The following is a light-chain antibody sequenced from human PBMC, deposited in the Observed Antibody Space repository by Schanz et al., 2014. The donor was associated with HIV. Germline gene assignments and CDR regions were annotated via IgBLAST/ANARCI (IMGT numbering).Light chain of an antibody. CDR2: EVT. J-gene: IGLJ2*01. CDR3: ASYAGSNNLV. CDR1: SSDVGTYNL. V-gene: IGLV2-23*02. Sequence: QSALTQPASVSGSPGQSITISCTGTSSDVGTYNLVSWYQQHPGKAPKVMIYEVTKRPSGVSSRFSGSKSGNTASLTVSGLQAEDEADYYCASYAGSNNLVFGGGTKLTVL.